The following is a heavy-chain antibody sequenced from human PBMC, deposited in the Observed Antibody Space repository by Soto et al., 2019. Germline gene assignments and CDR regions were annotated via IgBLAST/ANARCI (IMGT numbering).Heavy chain of an antibody. CDR1: GFTFSSYA. Sequence: PGGSLRLSCAASGFTFSSYAMHWVRQAPGKGLEWVAVISYDGSNKYYADSVKGRFTISRDNSKNTLYLQMNSLRAEDTAVYYCARGEVYAFDFDYWGQGTLVTVSS. D-gene: IGHD4-17*01. V-gene: IGHV3-30-3*01. CDR2: ISYDGSNK. J-gene: IGHJ4*02. CDR3: ARGEVYAFDFDY.